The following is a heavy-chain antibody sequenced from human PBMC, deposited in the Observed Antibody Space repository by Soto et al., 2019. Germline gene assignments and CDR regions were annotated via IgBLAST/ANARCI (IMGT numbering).Heavy chain of an antibody. D-gene: IGHD2-15*01. CDR3: ARGHCSGGSCYSRDAFDI. J-gene: IGHJ3*02. V-gene: IGHV4-31*03. CDR1: GGSISSGGYY. Sequence: SETLSLTCTVSGGSISSGGYYWSWIRQHPGKGLEWIGYIYYSGSTYYNPSLKSRVTISVDTSKNQFSLKLSSVTAADTAVYYCARGHCSGGSCYSRDAFDIWGQGTMVTVSS. CDR2: IYYSGST.